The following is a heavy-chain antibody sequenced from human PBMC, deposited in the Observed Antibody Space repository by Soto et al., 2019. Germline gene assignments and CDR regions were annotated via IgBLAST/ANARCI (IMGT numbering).Heavy chain of an antibody. J-gene: IGHJ6*02. V-gene: IGHV3-30*18. CDR3: AKGAGDRLSLGMDV. D-gene: IGHD1-26*01. Sequence: QVQLVESGGGVVQPGWSLRLSCPASGFSISDYGMEWVRQAPGKGLEWVALISYDGSNTYYADSVKGRFTISRDNSKDTLFLQMTGLRREDTAVYYCAKGAGDRLSLGMDVWGQGTTVTVSS. CDR2: ISYDGSNT. CDR1: GFSISDYG.